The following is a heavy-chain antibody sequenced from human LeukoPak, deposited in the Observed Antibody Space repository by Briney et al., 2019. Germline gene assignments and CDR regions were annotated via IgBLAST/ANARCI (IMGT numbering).Heavy chain of an antibody. J-gene: IGHJ4*02. V-gene: IGHV1-69*02. CDR3: ASGVYDSSGYSDFDY. D-gene: IGHD3-22*01. CDR2: IIPILGIA. Sequence: SVKVSCKASVGTFSSYTISWVRQAPGQGLEWMGRIIPILGIANYAQKFQGRVTITADKSTSTAYMELSSLRSEDSVVYYCASGVYDSSGYSDFDYWGQGTLVTVSA. CDR1: VGTFSSYT.